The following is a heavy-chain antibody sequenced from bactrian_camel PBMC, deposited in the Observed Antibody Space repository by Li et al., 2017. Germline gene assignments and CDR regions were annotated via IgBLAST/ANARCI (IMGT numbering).Heavy chain of an antibody. V-gene: IGHV3S1*01. Sequence: LVESGGGLVQPGGSLRLSCAASGFTFRSHWMYWVRQAPGKGLEWVSHINNDGGMAYSADSVKGRFTISRDSAKNMVYLQLNSLRTEDMAIYYCARMGAYWVFNYWGQGTQVTVS. CDR3: ARMGAYWVFNY. D-gene: IGHD1*01. CDR2: INNDGGMA. CDR1: GFTFRSHW. J-gene: IGHJ4*01.